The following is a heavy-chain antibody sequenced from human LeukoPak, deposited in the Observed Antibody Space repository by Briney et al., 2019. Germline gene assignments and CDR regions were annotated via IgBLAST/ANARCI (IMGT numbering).Heavy chain of an antibody. CDR3: TRVFVGDEYSSSGY. D-gene: IGHD6-13*01. V-gene: IGHV3-74*01. CDR1: GFTFSRCY. J-gene: IGHJ4*02. Sequence: PGGSLRLSCAASGFTFSRCYMHWVRQAPGKGLVWVSRINSDGSSTTYADSVKGRFTISRDNAKNTLYLQMNSLKVEDTAVYYCTRVFVGDEYSSSGYWGQGTLVTVSS. CDR2: INSDGSST.